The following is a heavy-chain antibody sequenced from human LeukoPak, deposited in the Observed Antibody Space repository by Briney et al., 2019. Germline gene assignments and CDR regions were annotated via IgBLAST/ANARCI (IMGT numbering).Heavy chain of an antibody. J-gene: IGHJ3*02. CDR2: LSHSGSS. Sequence: SETLSLTCAVYGGSFSGYYWDWIRQPPGKGLEWIGTLSHSGSSYYNPSLKSRVTISVDTSKNQFSLNLSSVTAAGTAVFYCAKEGDYYGSGSHRDAFDMWGQGTMVTVSS. CDR3: AKEGDYYGSGSHRDAFDM. CDR1: GGSFSGYY. V-gene: IGHV4-38-2*01. D-gene: IGHD3-10*01.